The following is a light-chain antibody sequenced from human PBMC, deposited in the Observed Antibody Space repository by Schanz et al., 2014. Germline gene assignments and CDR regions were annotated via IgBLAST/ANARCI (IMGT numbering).Light chain of an antibody. CDR2: GAS. CDR3: QQYLASPYT. CDR1: QSVNGY. Sequence: EIVLTQSPATLSLSPGERATLSCRTSQSVNGYLAWYQQKPGQAPRLLIYGASSRATGIPDRFSGSGSGTDFTLTISRLEPEDFAVYYCQQYLASPYTFGQGTKLEIK. J-gene: IGKJ2*01. V-gene: IGKV3-20*01.